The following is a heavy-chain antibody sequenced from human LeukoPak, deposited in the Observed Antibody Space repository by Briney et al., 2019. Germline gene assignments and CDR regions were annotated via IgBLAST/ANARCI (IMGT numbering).Heavy chain of an antibody. D-gene: IGHD6-13*01. CDR1: GFTFDDYA. V-gene: IGHV3-9*01. J-gene: IGHJ4*02. CDR2: ISLNSGSI. Sequence: GRSLRLSCAASGFTFDDYAMHWVRQPPGKGLEWVSGISLNSGSIGYADSVNGRFTISRDNAKNSLYLQMNSLSVEDTALYYCAKVVRGSSSWNPHFDYWGQGTLVTLSS. CDR3: AKVVRGSSSWNPHFDY.